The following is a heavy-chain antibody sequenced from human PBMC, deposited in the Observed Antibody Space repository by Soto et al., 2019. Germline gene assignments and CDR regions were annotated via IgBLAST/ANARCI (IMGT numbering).Heavy chain of an antibody. Sequence: ASVKVSCKVSGYTLTELSMHWVRQAPGKGLEWMGGFDPEDGETIYAQKFQGRVTMTEDTSTDTAYMELSSLRSEDTGVYYFATTGSSLLGVDYWGQGTLVTVSS. J-gene: IGHJ4*02. CDR1: GYTLTELS. CDR2: FDPEDGET. D-gene: IGHD1-26*01. V-gene: IGHV1-24*01. CDR3: ATTGSSLLGVDY.